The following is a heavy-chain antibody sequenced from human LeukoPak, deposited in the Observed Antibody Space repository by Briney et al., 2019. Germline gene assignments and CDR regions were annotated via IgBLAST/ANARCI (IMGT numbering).Heavy chain of an antibody. D-gene: IGHD3-9*01. Sequence: SETLSLSCTVSGGSITSTNNYWGWIRQSPGKGLEWIGRIHYSGSTYYHPSLKSRVTISVDTSKNQFFLHLSSVTAADTAVYYCARASLPGAYYDILTGYYNPLGYYYYYMDVWGKGTTVTISS. CDR3: ARASLPGAYYDILTGYYNPLGYYYYYMDV. CDR2: IHYSGST. J-gene: IGHJ6*03. V-gene: IGHV4-39*07. CDR1: GGSITSTNNY.